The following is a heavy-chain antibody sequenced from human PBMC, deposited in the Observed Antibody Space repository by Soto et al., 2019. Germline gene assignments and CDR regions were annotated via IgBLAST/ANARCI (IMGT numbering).Heavy chain of an antibody. CDR3: TKGFPSPTQHGFDT. D-gene: IGHD2-21*01. J-gene: IGHJ3*02. CDR2: ISYDGSDK. Sequence: QVHLVESGGGVVQPGRSLRLSCAASGFSFSSYDMHWVRQAPGKGLEWVAMISYDGSDKYFSDSVKGRLTISRDNSKKTVPLVMNSLRNNDTAGYYFTKGFPSPTQHGFDTWGQGRMVTVSS. CDR1: GFSFSSYD. V-gene: IGHV3-30*18.